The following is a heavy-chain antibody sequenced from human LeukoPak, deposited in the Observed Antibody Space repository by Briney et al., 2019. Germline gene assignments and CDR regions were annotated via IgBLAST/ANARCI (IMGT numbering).Heavy chain of an antibody. CDR3: AKDTRGYIVANRGEGY. V-gene: IGHV3-23*01. CDR2: ISGSGGST. Sequence: GGSLRLSCAASGFTFSSYAMSWVRQAPGKGLEWVSAISGSGGSTYYADSVKGRFTISRDNSKNTLYLQMNSLRAEDTAVYYCAKDTRGYIVANRGEGYWGQGTLVTVSS. J-gene: IGHJ4*02. CDR1: GFTFSSYA. D-gene: IGHD5-12*01.